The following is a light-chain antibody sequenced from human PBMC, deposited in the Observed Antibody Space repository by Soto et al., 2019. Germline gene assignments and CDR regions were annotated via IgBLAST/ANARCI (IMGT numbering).Light chain of an antibody. CDR1: QSVGAR. J-gene: IGKJ4*01. CDR2: DAS. CDR3: QHRSNWPLT. V-gene: IGKV3-11*01. Sequence: PGERATLSFRAAQSVGARLAWYQHKTGQAPRLLIYDASNRATGIPARFSGSGSGTDFTLTISSLEPEDFAVYYCQHRSNWPLTFGGGAKVDIK.